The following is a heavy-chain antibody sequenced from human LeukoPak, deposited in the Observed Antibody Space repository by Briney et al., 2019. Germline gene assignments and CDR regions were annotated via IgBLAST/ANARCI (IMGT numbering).Heavy chain of an antibody. D-gene: IGHD3-16*01. Sequence: PGGSLRLSCAASGFTFSSYSMNWVRQAPGKGLEWVSSVSSSSSYIYYADSVKGRFTISRDNAKNSLYLQMNSLRAEDTAVYYCAKGDRFRWVYWGQGTLVTVSS. V-gene: IGHV3-21*01. CDR2: VSSSSSYI. CDR1: GFTFSSYS. J-gene: IGHJ4*02. CDR3: AKGDRFRWVY.